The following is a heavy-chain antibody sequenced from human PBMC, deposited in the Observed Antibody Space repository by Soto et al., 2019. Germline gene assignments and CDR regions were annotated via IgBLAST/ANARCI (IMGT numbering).Heavy chain of an antibody. CDR1: GFTFDDYA. CDR2: ISWNSGCI. Sequence: GGSLRLSCAASGFTFDDYAMHWVRQAPGKGLEWVSGISWNSGCIGYADSVKGRFTISRDNAKNSLYLQMNSLRAEDTALYYCAKDIIVGLVSPVGAFDIWGQGTMVTVSS. V-gene: IGHV3-9*01. D-gene: IGHD3-9*01. CDR3: AKDIIVGLVSPVGAFDI. J-gene: IGHJ3*02.